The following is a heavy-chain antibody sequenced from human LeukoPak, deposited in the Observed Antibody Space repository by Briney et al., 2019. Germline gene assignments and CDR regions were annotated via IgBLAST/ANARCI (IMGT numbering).Heavy chain of an antibody. CDR3: AGDYIWGRLF. J-gene: IGHJ4*01. V-gene: IGHV3-9*01. CDR2: ISWNSGSI. CDR1: GVTFDDYA. D-gene: IGHD3-16*01. Sequence: GGSLRLSCAASGVTFDDYAMHWVRHVPGKGLERVSGISWNSGSIGYADSVKGRFTISRDNAKNTLFLEMNSLRDEDTAVYYCAGDYIWGRLFWGQGTLVTVSS.